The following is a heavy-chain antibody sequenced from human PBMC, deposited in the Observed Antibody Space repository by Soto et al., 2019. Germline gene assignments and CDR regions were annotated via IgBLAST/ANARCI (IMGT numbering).Heavy chain of an antibody. V-gene: IGHV4-59*08. CDR3: ARHGFGPLHGLVDV. D-gene: IGHD3-10*01. CDR2: INYDGYS. CDR1: VGSITNYY. J-gene: IGHJ6*02. Sequence: VQLQESGPGLVKPSETLSLTCTVSVGSITNYYCSWFRQPPGKGLEWIGYINYDGYSAYNLSLKRRVTLSMDASKTQFSLMLESVTDTDTAVYYCARHGFGPLHGLVDVWGPGTTVIVSS.